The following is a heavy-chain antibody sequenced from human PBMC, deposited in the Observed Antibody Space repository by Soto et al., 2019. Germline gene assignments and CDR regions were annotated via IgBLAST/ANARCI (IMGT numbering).Heavy chain of an antibody. J-gene: IGHJ2*01. CDR1: GFTFDDYT. CDR3: AKDVVATINWYFDL. V-gene: IGHV3-43*01. CDR2: ISWDGGST. Sequence: EVQLVESGGVVVQPGGSLRLSCAASGFTFDDYTMHWVRQAPGKGLEWVSLISWDGGSTYYADSVKGRFTISRDNSKNSLYLQMNSLRTEDTALYYCAKDVVATINWYFDLWGRGTLVTVSS. D-gene: IGHD5-12*01.